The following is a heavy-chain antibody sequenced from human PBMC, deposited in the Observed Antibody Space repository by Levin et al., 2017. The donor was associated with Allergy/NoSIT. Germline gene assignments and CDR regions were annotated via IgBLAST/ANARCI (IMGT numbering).Heavy chain of an antibody. J-gene: IGHJ4*02. V-gene: IGHV4-59*03. D-gene: IGHD3-22*01. Sequence: GSLRLSCTVSGGSISPYSWTWIRQSPGKGLDWIGYIRYSGTTSYNPSLEGRLTISLDTSKSQFSLRLSSVTDADPAMYYCARGHFDTRGYSNALEYWGQGILVTVSS. CDR2: IRYSGTT. CDR1: GGSISPYS. CDR3: ARGHFDTRGYSNALEY.